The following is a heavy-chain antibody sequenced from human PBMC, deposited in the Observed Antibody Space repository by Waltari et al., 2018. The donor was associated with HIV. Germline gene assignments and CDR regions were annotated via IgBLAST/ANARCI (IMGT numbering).Heavy chain of an antibody. CDR2: ITSTRFTR. CDR3: ARDRSSSGYYFDY. D-gene: IGHD3-22*01. J-gene: IGHJ4*02. V-gene: IGHV3-48*02. CDR1: GFAFSTYD. Sequence: EVQLVESGGGLVQPGGSLRLSCAASGFAFSTYDMNWVRQAPGRGLVWVSYITSTRFTRYYADSVKGRFTISRDNAKNSLYLQRNSLRDEDTAVYFCARDRSSSGYYFDYWGQGTLVTVSS.